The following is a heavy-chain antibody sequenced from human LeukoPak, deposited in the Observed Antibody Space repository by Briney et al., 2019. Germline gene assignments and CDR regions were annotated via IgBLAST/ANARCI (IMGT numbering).Heavy chain of an antibody. CDR3: ASNGYCSSTSCPTAYYYYGMDV. CDR2: IIPIFGTA. V-gene: IGHV1-69*13. Sequence: SVKVSCKASGGTFSSYAISWVRRAPGQGLEWMGGIIPIFGTANYAQKFQGRVTITADESTSTAYMELSSLRSEDTAVYYCASNGYCSSTSCPTAYYYYGMDVWGQGTTVTVSS. CDR1: GGTFSSYA. D-gene: IGHD2-2*01. J-gene: IGHJ6*02.